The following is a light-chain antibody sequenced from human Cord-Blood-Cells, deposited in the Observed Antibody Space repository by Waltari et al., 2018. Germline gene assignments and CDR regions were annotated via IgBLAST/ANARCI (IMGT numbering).Light chain of an antibody. CDR2: ASS. CDR1: QSISSY. CDR3: QQSYSTPDT. Sequence: DIQMTQSPSSLSASVGDRVTITCRASQSISSYLNWYQQKPGKATKLLIYASSSLQSGVPSMFSGSGSGTDFTLTISSLQPEDFATYYCQQSYSTPDTFGQGTKLEIK. V-gene: IGKV1-39*01. J-gene: IGKJ2*01.